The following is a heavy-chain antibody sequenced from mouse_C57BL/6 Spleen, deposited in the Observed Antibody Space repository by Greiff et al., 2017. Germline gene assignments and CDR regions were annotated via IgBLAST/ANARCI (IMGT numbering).Heavy chain of an antibody. CDR2: ISYDGSN. CDR1: GYSITSGYY. CDR3: ARCHYYGSSSGYFDV. Sequence: EVQLQESGPGLVKPSQSLSLTCSVTGYSITSGYYWNWIRQFPGNKLEWMGYISYDGSNNYNPSLKNRISITRDTSKNQFFLKLNSVTTEDTATYYCARCHYYGSSSGYFDVWGTGTTVTVSS. V-gene: IGHV3-6*01. J-gene: IGHJ1*03. D-gene: IGHD1-1*01.